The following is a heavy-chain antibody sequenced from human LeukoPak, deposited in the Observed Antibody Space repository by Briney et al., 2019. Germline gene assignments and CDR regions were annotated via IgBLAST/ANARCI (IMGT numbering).Heavy chain of an antibody. CDR3: ARRLTQYDCFDP. CDR2: TYYRSTWYN. Sequence: SQTLSLTCAISGDSVSSNSVTWNWIRQSPSRGLEWLGRTYYRSTWYNDYAVSVRGRITVNPDTSKNQFSLRLNSVTPEDTAVYYCARRLTQYDCFDPWGQGILVTVSS. J-gene: IGHJ5*02. D-gene: IGHD2-2*01. V-gene: IGHV6-1*01. CDR1: GDSVSSNSVT.